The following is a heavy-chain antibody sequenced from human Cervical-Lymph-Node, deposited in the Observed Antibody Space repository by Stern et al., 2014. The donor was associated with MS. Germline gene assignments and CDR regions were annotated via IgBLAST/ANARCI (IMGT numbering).Heavy chain of an antibody. V-gene: IGHV3-30*03. J-gene: IGHJ6*02. Sequence: VQLVESGGGVVPPGRSLRLSCAVSGFSLSSLGMHWVRQAPGKGLEWVAVISFVGSNARYGDSVKGRFSISRDISNNTLYLQMNSLRPEDTALYYCLGVGDAMHVWGQGTTVIVSS. CDR3: LGVGDAMHV. CDR2: ISFVGSNA. CDR1: GFSLSSLG.